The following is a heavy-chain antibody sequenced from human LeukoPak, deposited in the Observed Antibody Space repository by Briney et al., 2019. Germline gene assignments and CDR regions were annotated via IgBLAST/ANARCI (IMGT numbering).Heavy chain of an antibody. Sequence: PSETLSLTCTVSGGSISSYYWSWIRQPPGKGLEWIGYIYNTGTTNYNPSLKSRVTISLDTSKNQFSLKLSSVTAADTAVYCARDFSAAFDIWGQGTMVTVSS. V-gene: IGHV4-59*01. J-gene: IGHJ3*02. CDR1: GGSISSYY. CDR2: IYNTGTT. CDR3: ARDFSAAFDI. D-gene: IGHD2/OR15-2a*01.